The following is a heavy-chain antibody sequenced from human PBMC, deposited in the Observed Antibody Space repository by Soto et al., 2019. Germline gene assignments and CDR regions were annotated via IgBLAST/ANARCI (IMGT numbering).Heavy chain of an antibody. J-gene: IGHJ6*03. CDR3: ARSPITIVGVDNDYYYYYMDV. Sequence: QVQLQESGPGLVKPSETPSLTCTVSGGSISSYYWRWIRQPPGKGLEWIGYIYYSGSTNHNPSLKSRVTISVDTSKYQFSLQLSFVTAADTAVYYCARSPITIVGVDNDYYYYYMDVWGKGTTVTVSS. CDR1: GGSISSYY. D-gene: IGHD3-3*01. V-gene: IGHV4-59*01. CDR2: IYYSGST.